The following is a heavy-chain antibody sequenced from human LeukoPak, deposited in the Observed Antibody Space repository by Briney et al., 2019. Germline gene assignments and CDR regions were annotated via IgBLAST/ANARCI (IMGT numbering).Heavy chain of an antibody. CDR3: ARPRTYYDFWRGYPPFDY. Sequence: GASVKVSCKASGYTLTDYYIHWVRQAPGQGLEWIGRINPNSGGTNYPQNFQGRVTMTRDTSISTVYMELSSLRSEDTAVYYCARPRTYYDFWRGYPPFDYWGQGTLVTVPS. CDR2: INPNSGGT. D-gene: IGHD3-3*01. V-gene: IGHV1-2*06. J-gene: IGHJ4*02. CDR1: GYTLTDYY.